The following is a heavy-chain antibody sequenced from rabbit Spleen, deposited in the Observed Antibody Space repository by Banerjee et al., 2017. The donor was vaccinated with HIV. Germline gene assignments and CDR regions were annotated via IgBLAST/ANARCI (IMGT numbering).Heavy chain of an antibody. V-gene: IGHV1S7*01. D-gene: IGHD2-1*01. CDR2: IDPVFGSA. J-gene: IGHJ2*01. Sequence: QLKESGGGLVQPGGSLKLSCKASGFDFSSYYMSWVRQAPGKGLEWIGYIDPVFGSAYYASWVNGRFSISRENTQNTVSLQLNSLTAADTATYFCVRDPISTMTMVMPLDLWGPGTLVTVS. CDR3: VRDPISTMTMVMPLDL. CDR1: GFDFSSYY.